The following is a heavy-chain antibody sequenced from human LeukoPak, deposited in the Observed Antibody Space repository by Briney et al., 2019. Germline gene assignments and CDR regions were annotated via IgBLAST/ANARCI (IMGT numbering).Heavy chain of an antibody. D-gene: IGHD3-9*01. CDR2: VHYTGST. J-gene: IGHJ5*02. V-gene: IGHV4-59*01. Sequence: SETLSLTCAVSGGSIDGYYWTWIRQPPGKRLEWIGSVHYTGSTKYDPSLESRVSISLDRSENKFSLRLTSVTAADSAVYYCARDQMYYDILTGYRGGWFDPWGQGTLVTVSS. CDR3: ARDQMYYDILTGYRGGWFDP. CDR1: GGSIDGYY.